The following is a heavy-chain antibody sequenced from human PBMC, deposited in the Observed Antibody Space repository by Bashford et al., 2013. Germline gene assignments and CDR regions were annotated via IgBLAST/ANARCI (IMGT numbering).Heavy chain of an antibody. CDR2: ISIYNGKT. Sequence: WVRQAPGQGLEWMGWISIYNGKTNYAQRLQGRVTMTRDTSISTAYMELSRLRSDDTAVYYCARAIPWTANYFDYWGQGTLVTVSS. J-gene: IGHJ4*02. V-gene: IGHV1-2*02. D-gene: IGHD3/OR15-3a*01. CDR3: ARAIPWTANYFDY.